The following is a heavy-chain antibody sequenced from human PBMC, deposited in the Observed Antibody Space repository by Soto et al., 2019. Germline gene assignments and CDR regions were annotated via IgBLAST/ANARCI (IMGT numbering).Heavy chain of an antibody. CDR3: AKGPWSGPYYYYYYMDV. CDR1: GYTFTSYY. CDR2: INPSGGST. J-gene: IGHJ6*03. V-gene: IGHV1-46*03. D-gene: IGHD6-25*01. Sequence: ASVKVSCKASGYTFTSYYMHWVRQAPGQGLEWMGIINPSGGSTSYAQKFQGRVTMTRDTSTSTVYMELSSLRSEDTAVYYCAKGPWSGPYYYYYYMDVWGKGTTVTVS.